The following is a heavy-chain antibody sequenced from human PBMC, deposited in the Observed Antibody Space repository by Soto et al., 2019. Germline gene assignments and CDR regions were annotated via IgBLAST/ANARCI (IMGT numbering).Heavy chain of an antibody. V-gene: IGHV3-66*01. D-gene: IGHD2-15*01. CDR2: IYSGGST. CDR1: GFTVSSNY. J-gene: IGHJ4*02. CDR3: ARTCSGRTCFFDY. Sequence: GGSLRLSCAASGFTVSSNYMSWVRQAPGKGLEWVSVIYSGGSTYYADSVKGRFTISRDNSKNTLYLQMNSLRAEDTAVYYCARTCSGRTCFFDYWGQGTLVTVSS.